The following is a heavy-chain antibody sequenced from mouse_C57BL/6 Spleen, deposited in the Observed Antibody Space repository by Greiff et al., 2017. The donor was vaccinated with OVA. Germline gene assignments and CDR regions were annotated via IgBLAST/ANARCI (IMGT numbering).Heavy chain of an antibody. J-gene: IGHJ4*01. Sequence: VQLQQSGAELMKPGASVKLSCKATGYTFTGYWIEWVKQRPGHGLEWIGEILPGSGSTNYNEKFKGKATFTADTSSNTAYMQLSSLTTEDAAIYYCARPVYYDYDGYYAMDYWGQGTSVTVSS. CDR3: ARPVYYDYDGYYAMDY. CDR2: ILPGSGST. V-gene: IGHV1-9*01. CDR1: GYTFTGYW. D-gene: IGHD2-4*01.